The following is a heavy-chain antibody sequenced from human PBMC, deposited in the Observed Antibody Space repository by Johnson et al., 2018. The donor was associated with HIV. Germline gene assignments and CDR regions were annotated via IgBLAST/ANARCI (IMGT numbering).Heavy chain of an antibody. D-gene: IGHD3-22*01. V-gene: IGHV3-23*04. CDR1: GFTFSTYA. CDR3: ARALYYYDRGDAFDI. Sequence: MQLVESGGGLVQPGGSLRLSCAASGFTFSTYAMSWVRQAPGRGLEWVSAISGGGGSTYYADSVKGRFTISRDNAKNSLYLQMNSLRAEDTAVYYCARALYYYDRGDAFDIWGQGTMVTVSS. J-gene: IGHJ3*02. CDR2: ISGGGGST.